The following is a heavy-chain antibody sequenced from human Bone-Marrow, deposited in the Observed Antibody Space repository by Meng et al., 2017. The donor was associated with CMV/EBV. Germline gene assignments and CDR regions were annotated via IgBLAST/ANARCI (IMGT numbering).Heavy chain of an antibody. J-gene: IGHJ3*02. Sequence: GESLKISCAASGFTFSSYARSWVRQAPGKGLEWVSVIYSGGSSTYYADSVTGRFTISRDNSKNTLYLQMNSLRAEDTAVYYCATRGSYHDGFDIWGQGTMVTVSS. CDR2: IYSGGSST. CDR3: ATRGSYHDGFDI. D-gene: IGHD1-26*01. V-gene: IGHV3-23*03. CDR1: GFTFSSYA.